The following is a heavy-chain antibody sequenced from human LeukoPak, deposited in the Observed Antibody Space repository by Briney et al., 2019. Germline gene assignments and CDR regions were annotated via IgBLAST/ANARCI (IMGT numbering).Heavy chain of an antibody. CDR3: ARDARDYYGSGSYFGAFDI. D-gene: IGHD3-10*01. CDR1: GFTVSSNY. J-gene: IGHJ3*02. Sequence: GGSLRLSCAASGFTVSSNYMSWVRQAPGKGLEWVSVIYSGGSTYYADSVKGRFTISRDNSKNTLYLQMNSLRAEDTAVYYCARDARDYYGSGSYFGAFDIWGQGTMVTVSS. CDR2: IYSGGST. V-gene: IGHV3-66*01.